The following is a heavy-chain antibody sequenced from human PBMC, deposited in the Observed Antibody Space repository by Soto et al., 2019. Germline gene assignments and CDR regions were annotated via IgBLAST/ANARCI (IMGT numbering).Heavy chain of an antibody. CDR2: ISSSSSTI. CDR3: ARGVPHYYDSSGYYY. D-gene: IGHD3-22*01. CDR1: GFTFSSYS. J-gene: IGHJ4*02. Sequence: GGSLRLSCAASGFTFSSYSMNWVRQAPGKGLEWVSYISSSSSTIYYADSVKGRFTISRDNAKNSLYLQMNSLRDEDTAVYYCARGVPHYYDSSGYYYWGQGTLVTVSS. V-gene: IGHV3-48*02.